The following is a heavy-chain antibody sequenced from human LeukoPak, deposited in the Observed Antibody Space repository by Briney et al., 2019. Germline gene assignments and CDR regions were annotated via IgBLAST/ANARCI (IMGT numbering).Heavy chain of an antibody. CDR1: GGTFSYYA. Sequence: GASVKVSCKASGGTFSYYAVSWVRQAPGQGLEWMGRIIPILGIANYAQKFQGRVTITADKSTSTAYMELSSLRSEDTAVYYCARQVEDYGDYPIDYWGQGTLVTVSS. V-gene: IGHV1-69*04. D-gene: IGHD4-17*01. CDR2: IIPILGIA. CDR3: ARQVEDYGDYPIDY. J-gene: IGHJ4*02.